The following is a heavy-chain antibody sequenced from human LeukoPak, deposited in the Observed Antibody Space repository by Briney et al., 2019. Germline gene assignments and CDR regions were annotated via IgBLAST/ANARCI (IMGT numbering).Heavy chain of an antibody. J-gene: IGHJ5*02. Sequence: SETLSLTCTVSGGSISSSSYYWGWIRQPPGKGLEWIGYIYYSGSTNYNPSLKSRVTISVDTSKNQFSLKLSSVTAADTAVYYCARHSRDSSSWKNWFDPWGQGTLVTVSS. CDR3: ARHSRDSSSWKNWFDP. D-gene: IGHD6-13*01. CDR1: GGSISSSSYY. V-gene: IGHV4-61*05. CDR2: IYYSGST.